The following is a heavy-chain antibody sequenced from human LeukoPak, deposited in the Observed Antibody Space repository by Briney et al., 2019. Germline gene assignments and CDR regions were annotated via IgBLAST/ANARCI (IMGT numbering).Heavy chain of an antibody. Sequence: GGSLRLSCAASGFTFSSYGMHWVRQAPGNGLEWVAVISYDGSNKYYADSVKGRFTISRDNSKNTLYLQMNSLRAEDTAVYYCAKAYGSSPRDGMDVWGQGTTVTVSS. CDR1: GFTFSSYG. CDR2: ISYDGSNK. D-gene: IGHD6-13*01. J-gene: IGHJ6*02. CDR3: AKAYGSSPRDGMDV. V-gene: IGHV3-30*18.